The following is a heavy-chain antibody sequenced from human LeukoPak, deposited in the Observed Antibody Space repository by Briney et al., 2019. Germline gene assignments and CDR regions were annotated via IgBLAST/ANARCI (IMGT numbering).Heavy chain of an antibody. CDR1: GASITTIKNY. J-gene: IGHJ5*02. Sequence: PSETLSLTCSVSGASITTIKNYWAWIRQPPGKGLEWIGKLYYGGSTYYNPSLESRVTISVDTSNNHFSLKLSSVTAADTALYYCATYHQRFDPWGQGILVTVSS. CDR3: ATYHQRFDP. D-gene: IGHD2-2*01. CDR2: LYYGGST. V-gene: IGHV4-39*02.